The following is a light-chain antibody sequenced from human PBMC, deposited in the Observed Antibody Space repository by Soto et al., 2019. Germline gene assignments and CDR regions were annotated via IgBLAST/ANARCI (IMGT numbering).Light chain of an antibody. CDR2: DAS. J-gene: IGKJ1*01. CDR3: LQDINYPWT. Sequence: EIVLTQSPATLSLSPGERATLSCRASQSVRSYLAWYQQKPGQAPRLLIYDASNRATDIPARFSGSGSGTDFTLAISSLQPEDSATYYCLQDINYPWTFGQGTKVDIK. CDR1: QSVRSY. V-gene: IGKV3-11*01.